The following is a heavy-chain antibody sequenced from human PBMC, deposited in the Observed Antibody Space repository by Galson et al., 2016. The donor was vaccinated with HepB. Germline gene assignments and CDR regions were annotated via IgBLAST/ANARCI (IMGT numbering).Heavy chain of an antibody. Sequence: SVKVSCKASGYTSTTYGISWVRQAPGQGLEWMGWISAHTGNTNYAQNLQGRVIMTIDTSTSTAYMDLRSLRSDDTAVYYCATVPWNYGRNFNYFAMDVWGQGTTVTVSS. D-gene: IGHD1-7*01. CDR3: ATVPWNYGRNFNYFAMDV. CDR2: ISAHTGNT. V-gene: IGHV1-18*01. CDR1: GYTSTTYG. J-gene: IGHJ6*02.